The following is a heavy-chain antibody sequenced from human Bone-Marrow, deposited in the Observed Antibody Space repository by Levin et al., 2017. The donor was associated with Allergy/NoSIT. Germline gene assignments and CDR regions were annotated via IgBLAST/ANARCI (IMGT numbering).Heavy chain of an antibody. V-gene: IGHV3-66*01. J-gene: IGHJ3*02. CDR2: IYSGGST. Sequence: GGSLRLSCAASGFTVSSNYMSWVRQAPGKGLEWVSVIYSGGSTYYADSVKGRFTISRDNSKNTLYLQMNSLRAEDTAVYYCARGGDYDILTGYRDDAFDIWGQGTMVTVSS. D-gene: IGHD3-9*01. CDR3: ARGGDYDILTGYRDDAFDI. CDR1: GFTVSSNY.